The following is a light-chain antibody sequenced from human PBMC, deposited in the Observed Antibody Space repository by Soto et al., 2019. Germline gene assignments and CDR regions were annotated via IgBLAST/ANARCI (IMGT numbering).Light chain of an antibody. CDR3: QSYASNLSGVV. CDR2: DNN. CDR1: SSNIGAGYD. V-gene: IGLV1-40*01. Sequence: QSVLTQPPSVSGAPGQRVTISCTGSSSNIGAGYDVHWYQQLPGTAPKLLIYDNNNRPSGVPDRFSGSKSGTSASLAITGLQAEDEADYYCQSYASNLSGVVFGGGTKLTVL. J-gene: IGLJ2*01.